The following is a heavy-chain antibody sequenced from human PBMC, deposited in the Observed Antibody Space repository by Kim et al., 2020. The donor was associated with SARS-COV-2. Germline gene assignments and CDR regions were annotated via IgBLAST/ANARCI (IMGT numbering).Heavy chain of an antibody. CDR2: ISPYNGDT. D-gene: IGHD2-2*01. J-gene: IGHJ4*02. Sequence: ASVKVSCKASGYTFTSYGITWVRQAPGQGPEWMGWISPYNGDTNYAQKVRGRVTMTTDTSTSTAYMELRSLRSDDTAVYFCARGGMYCSSISCYGLDYWGKGALVTVSS. CDR1: GYTFTSYG. CDR3: ARGGMYCSSISCYGLDY. V-gene: IGHV1-18*01.